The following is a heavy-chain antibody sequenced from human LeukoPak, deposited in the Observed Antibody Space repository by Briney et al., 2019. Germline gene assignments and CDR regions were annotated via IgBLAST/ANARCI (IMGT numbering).Heavy chain of an antibody. D-gene: IGHD3-16*02. V-gene: IGHV4-34*01. J-gene: IGHJ4*02. CDR3: ARGGYDYVWGSYRPPLDY. CDR2: INHSGST. Sequence: SETLSLTCAVYGGSFSGYYWSWIRQPPGKGLEWIGEINHSGSTNYNPSLKSRVTISVDTSKNQFSLKLSSVTAADTAVYYCARGGYDYVWGSYRPPLDYWGQGTLVTVSS. CDR1: GGSFSGYY.